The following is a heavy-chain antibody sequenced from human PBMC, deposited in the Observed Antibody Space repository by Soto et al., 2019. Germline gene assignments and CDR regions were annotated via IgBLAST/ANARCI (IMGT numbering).Heavy chain of an antibody. CDR3: AIPPDSYDSSGYYYYYYYGMDV. CDR1: GYTFTGYY. Sequence: QVQLVQSGAEVKKPGASVKVSCKASGYTFTGYYMHWVRQAPGQGLEWMGWINPNSGGTNYAQKFQGRVTMTRDTSISTAYMELSRLRSDDTAVYYCAIPPDSYDSSGYYYYYYYGMDVWGQGTTVTVSS. J-gene: IGHJ6*02. V-gene: IGHV1-2*02. CDR2: INPNSGGT. D-gene: IGHD3-22*01.